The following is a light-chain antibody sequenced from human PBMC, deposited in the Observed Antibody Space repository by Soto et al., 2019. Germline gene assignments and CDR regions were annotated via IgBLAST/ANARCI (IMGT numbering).Light chain of an antibody. CDR3: QQSYSTWT. Sequence: IQMTQSPSSLSASVVDTVTITCRARQSISSYLNWYQQKPGKAPKLLIYAASSLQSGVPSRFSGSGSGTDFTLTISSLQPEDFATYYCQQSYSTWTFGQGTKADNK. J-gene: IGKJ1*01. CDR1: QSISSY. CDR2: AAS. V-gene: IGKV1-39*01.